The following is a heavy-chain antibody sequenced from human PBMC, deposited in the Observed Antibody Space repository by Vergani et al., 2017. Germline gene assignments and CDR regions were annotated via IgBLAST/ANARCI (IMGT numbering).Heavy chain of an antibody. CDR2: VDPEDGET. D-gene: IGHD2-15*01. CDR1: GYTFPDYY. CDR3: VVAATKYYFDA. J-gene: IGHJ4*02. Sequence: EVQLVQSGAEVKKPGATVKISCKVSGYTFPDYYMHWVQQAPGKGLEWMGLVDPEDGETIYAEKFQGRVTITADTSTDTAYMELISLRSEDTAVYYCVVAATKYYFDAWGQGTLVSVSS. V-gene: IGHV1-69-2*01.